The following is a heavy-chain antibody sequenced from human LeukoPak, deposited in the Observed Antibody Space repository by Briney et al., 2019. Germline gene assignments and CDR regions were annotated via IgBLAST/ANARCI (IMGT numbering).Heavy chain of an antibody. J-gene: IGHJ6*02. CDR3: ARYGSGTSMDV. CDR2: ITSSSSYK. V-gene: IGHV3-21*01. CDR1: GFTFSSYA. Sequence: GGSLRLSCAASGFTFSSYAMSWVRQAPGKGLEWVSSITSSSSYKHYADSVKGRFTISRDNAKNSLYLQMNSLRAEDTAVYYCARYGSGTSMDVWGQGTTVTVSS. D-gene: IGHD3-10*01.